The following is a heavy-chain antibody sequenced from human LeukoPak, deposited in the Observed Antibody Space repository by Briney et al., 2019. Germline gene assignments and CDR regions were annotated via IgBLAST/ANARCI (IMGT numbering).Heavy chain of an antibody. CDR1: GFTLSSYA. V-gene: IGHV3-23*01. D-gene: IGHD6-13*01. CDR3: AKSWYSSSWYGGVDY. CDR2: ISGSGGST. J-gene: IGHJ4*02. Sequence: GGSLRLSCAASGFTLSSYAMSWVRQAPGKGLEWVSAISGSGGSTYYADSVKGRFTISRDNSKNTLYLQMNSLRAEDTAVYYCAKSWYSSSWYGGVDYWGQGTLVTVSS.